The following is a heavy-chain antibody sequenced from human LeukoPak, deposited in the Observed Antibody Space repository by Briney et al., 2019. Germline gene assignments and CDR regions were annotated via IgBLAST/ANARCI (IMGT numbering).Heavy chain of an antibody. CDR1: GYTFTGYY. D-gene: IGHD4-17*01. V-gene: IGHV1-2*02. Sequence: ASVKVSCKASGYTFTGYYMHWVRQAPGQGLEWMGWINPNSGGTNYAQKFQGRVTMTRDTSISTAYMELSRLRSDDTAVYYCARDSPNDYGDYGAPNWFDPWGQGTLVTVSS. CDR2: INPNSGGT. CDR3: ARDSPNDYGDYGAPNWFDP. J-gene: IGHJ5*02.